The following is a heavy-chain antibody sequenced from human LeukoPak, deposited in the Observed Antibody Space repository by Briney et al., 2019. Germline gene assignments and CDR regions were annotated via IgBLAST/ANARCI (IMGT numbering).Heavy chain of an antibody. Sequence: AASVKVSCKAAGCAFTSYGISWVRQAPGQGLEWMGWISAYNGNTNYAQKFQGRVTITTDESTSTAYMELSSLRSEDTAVYYCARCKQSCWYFDLWGPGTLVSVSS. D-gene: IGHD1-1*01. V-gene: IGHV1-18*01. CDR2: ISAYNGNT. J-gene: IGHJ2*01. CDR3: ARCKQSCWYFDL. CDR1: GCAFTSYG.